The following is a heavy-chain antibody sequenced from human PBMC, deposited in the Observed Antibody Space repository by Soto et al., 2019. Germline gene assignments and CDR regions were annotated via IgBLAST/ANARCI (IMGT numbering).Heavy chain of an antibody. V-gene: IGHV4-39*01. CDR1: GGSISISYY. J-gene: IGHJ1*01. CDR3: ARLDFLDDC. D-gene: IGHD3-3*01. CDR2: IHYGGGT. Sequence: QLQLQGSGPGLVKPAETLSLTCTVSGGSISISYYWGWIRQPPGKGLEWLWSIHYGGGTDHNPSLKSRITLSVDTSKNQFALKLSSVTPADTAVYYCARLDFLDDCWGQGTLVTVSS.